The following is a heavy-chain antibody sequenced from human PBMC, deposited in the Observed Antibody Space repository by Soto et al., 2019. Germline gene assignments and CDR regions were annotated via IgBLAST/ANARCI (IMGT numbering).Heavy chain of an antibody. CDR1: GCTFTSYD. J-gene: IGHJ4*02. CDR3: ARIYYDILTGYSPVYFDY. CDR2: MNPNSGNT. V-gene: IGHV1-8*01. Sequence: GASVKVSCKASGCTFTSYDINWVRQATGQGLEWMGWMNPNSGNTGYAQKFQGRVTMTRNTSISTAYMELSSLRSEDTAVYYCARIYYDILTGYSPVYFDYWGQGTLVTVS. D-gene: IGHD3-9*01.